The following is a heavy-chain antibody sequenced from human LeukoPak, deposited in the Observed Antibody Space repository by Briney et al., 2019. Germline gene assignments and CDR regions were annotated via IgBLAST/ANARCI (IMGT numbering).Heavy chain of an antibody. CDR1: GYTFTGYY. V-gene: IGHV1-2*02. Sequence: ASVKVSCKASGYTFTGYYMHWVRQAPGQGLEWMGWINPNSGGTNYAQKFQGRVTMTRDTSISTAYMELSRLRSDDTAVCYCARDYRIAAAGAFDPWGQGTLVTVSS. D-gene: IGHD6-13*01. J-gene: IGHJ5*02. CDR3: ARDYRIAAAGAFDP. CDR2: INPNSGGT.